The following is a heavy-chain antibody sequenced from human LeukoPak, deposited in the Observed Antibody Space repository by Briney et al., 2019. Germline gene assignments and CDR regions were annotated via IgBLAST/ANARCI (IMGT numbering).Heavy chain of an antibody. CDR2: IYYSGST. D-gene: IGHD6-19*01. Sequence: PSETLSLTCTVSGVSISSYYWSWIRQPPGKGLECIGYIYYSGSTNYNPSLKSRVTISVDTSKNQFSLKLSSVTAADTAVYYCARRGPGYSSGWYDFDYWGQGTLVTVSS. J-gene: IGHJ4*02. V-gene: IGHV4-59*08. CDR1: GVSISSYY. CDR3: ARRGPGYSSGWYDFDY.